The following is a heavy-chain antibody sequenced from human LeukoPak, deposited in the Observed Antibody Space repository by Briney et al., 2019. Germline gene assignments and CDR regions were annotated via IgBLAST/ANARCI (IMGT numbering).Heavy chain of an antibody. Sequence: SETLSLTCTVSGGSISSYYWSWIRQPPGKGLEWIGYIYYSGSTNYNPSLKSRVTISVDTSKNQFSLKLSSVTAADTAVYYCAREAVLLWFGELSDWGQGTLVTVSS. D-gene: IGHD3-10*01. CDR1: GGSISSYY. CDR3: AREAVLLWFGELSD. J-gene: IGHJ4*02. CDR2: IYYSGST. V-gene: IGHV4-59*01.